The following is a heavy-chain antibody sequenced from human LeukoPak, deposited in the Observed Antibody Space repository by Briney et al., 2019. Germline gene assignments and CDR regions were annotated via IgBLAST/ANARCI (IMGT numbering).Heavy chain of an antibody. CDR1: GFTFSSYA. D-gene: IGHD3-16*01. CDR3: AKAPRFGDHAAEYFYYYMDV. V-gene: IGHV3-23*01. Sequence: GRSLRLSCAASGFTFSSYAMSWVRQAPGKGLEWVSSIPRNGGSTYYADSVKGRFTISRDNSKNTLYVQMNSLRVDDTAVYYCAKAPRFGDHAAEYFYYYMDVWGKGTTVTVSS. CDR2: IPRNGGST. J-gene: IGHJ6*03.